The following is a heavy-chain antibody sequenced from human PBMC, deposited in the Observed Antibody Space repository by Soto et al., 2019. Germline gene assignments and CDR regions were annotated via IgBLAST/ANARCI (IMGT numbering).Heavy chain of an antibody. CDR3: SRGTSIPASGDY. Sequence: QVQLVQSGAEVKKPGASVKVSCKASGYTFTNYGMNWVRQAPGQGLEWLGWVSAYNDERRYAQRVQARVIMTTDTSTTTAYVELRSLRSDDTAVYYCSRGTSIPASGDYWGQGTLVTVSS. CDR2: VSAYNDER. CDR1: GYTFTNYG. V-gene: IGHV1-18*01. D-gene: IGHD6-6*01. J-gene: IGHJ4*01.